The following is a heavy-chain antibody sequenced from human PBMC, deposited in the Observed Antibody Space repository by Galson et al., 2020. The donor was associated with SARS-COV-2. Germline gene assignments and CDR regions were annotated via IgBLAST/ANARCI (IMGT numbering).Heavy chain of an antibody. V-gene: IGHV4-34*01. CDR3: ARGPDMFYFGSGSYQTGFDF. CDR1: GGSFSDYY. Sequence: SQTLSLTCAVDGGSFSDYYWNWIRQSPGRGLEWIGEIKHSGNTNWNPSLKSRLVISVDTSKNQFSLTLSSVTAADTAIYYCARGPDMFYFGSGSYQTGFDFWGQGTLVTVSS. J-gene: IGHJ4*02. D-gene: IGHD3-10*01. CDR2: IKHSGNT.